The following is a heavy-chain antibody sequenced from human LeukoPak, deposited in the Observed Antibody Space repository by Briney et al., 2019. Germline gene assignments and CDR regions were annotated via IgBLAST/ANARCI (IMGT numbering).Heavy chain of an antibody. J-gene: IGHJ6*02. D-gene: IGHD6-19*01. Sequence: ASVKVSCKASGYTFTSYYMHWVRQAPGQGLEWVGIINPSGGSTSYAQKFQGRVTTTRDTSTSTVYMELSSLRSEDTAVYYCASSRQWLVRDDYGMDVWGQGTTVTVSS. CDR2: INPSGGST. V-gene: IGHV1-46*01. CDR3: ASSRQWLVRDDYGMDV. CDR1: GYTFTSYY.